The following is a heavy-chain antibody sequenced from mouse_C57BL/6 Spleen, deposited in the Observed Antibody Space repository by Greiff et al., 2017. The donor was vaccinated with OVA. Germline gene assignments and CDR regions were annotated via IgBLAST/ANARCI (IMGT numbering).Heavy chain of an antibody. CDR1: GFTFSSYG. Sequence: EVQGVESGGDLVKPGGSLKLSCAASGFTFSSYGMSWVRQTPDKRLEWVATISSGGSYTYYPASVKGRFTISRDNAKNTRYLQMSSLKSEDTAMYYCARHEGDYAMDYWGQGTSVTVSS. J-gene: IGHJ4*01. CDR3: ARHEGDYAMDY. CDR2: ISSGGSYT. V-gene: IGHV5-6*01.